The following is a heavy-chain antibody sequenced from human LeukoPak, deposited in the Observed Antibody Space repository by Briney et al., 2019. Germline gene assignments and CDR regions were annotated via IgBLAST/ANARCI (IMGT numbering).Heavy chain of an antibody. D-gene: IGHD2-15*01. V-gene: IGHV4-4*07. CDR1: GASISNYY. Sequence: SETLSLTCTASGASISNYYWSWIRQPAGKGPEWIGRIYNGGSTNYNSSLRSRITMSIDTSKNQFSLKLTSVTAADTDVYYCARFGGSGDTRGYFANGGQGSLVTV. CDR2: IYNGGST. CDR3: ARFGGSGDTRGYFAN. J-gene: IGHJ4*02.